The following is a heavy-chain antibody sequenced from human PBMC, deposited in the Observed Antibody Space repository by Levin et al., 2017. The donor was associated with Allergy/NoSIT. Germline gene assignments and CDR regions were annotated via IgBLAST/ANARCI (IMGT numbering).Heavy chain of an antibody. CDR3: ARVGRDGYNNWFDP. D-gene: IGHD5-24*01. CDR1: GFTVSSNY. J-gene: IGHJ5*02. CDR2: IYSGGST. Sequence: LSLTCAASGFTVSSNYMSWVRQAPGKGLEWVSVIYSGGSTYYADSVKGRFTISRDNSKNTLYLQMNSLRAEDTAVYYCARVGRDGYNNWFDPWGQGTLVTVSS. V-gene: IGHV3-53*01.